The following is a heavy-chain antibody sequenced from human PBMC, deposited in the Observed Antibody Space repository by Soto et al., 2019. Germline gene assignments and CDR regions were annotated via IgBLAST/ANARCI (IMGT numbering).Heavy chain of an antibody. Sequence: EVQLVESGGGLVQPGGSLRLSCAASGFTFSDHYMDWVRQAPGKGLEWVDRSKNKADSYTPEYAASVKGRFSISRDGSKNSLFLQMNSLKTEDTAVYYCTVWGSGNDFGAAWGQGILVTVSS. CDR3: TVWGSGNDFGAA. CDR2: SKNKADSYTP. J-gene: IGHJ4*02. CDR1: GFTFSDHY. V-gene: IGHV3-72*01. D-gene: IGHD3-10*01.